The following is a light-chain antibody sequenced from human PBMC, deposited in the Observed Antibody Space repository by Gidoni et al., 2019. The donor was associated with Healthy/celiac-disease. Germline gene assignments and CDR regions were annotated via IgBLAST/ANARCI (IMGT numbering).Light chain of an antibody. J-gene: IGKJ1*01. CDR3: MQALQSPPT. CDR1: QSLLHSNGYNY. Sequence: DIVMTQSPLSLPVTPGEPASISCRSSQSLLHSNGYNYLDWYLQKPGQSPQLMIYLGSNRASGVPDRFSGSGSGTDFTLKISRVEAEDVGVYYCMQALQSPPTLGQXTKVEIK. V-gene: IGKV2-28*01. CDR2: LGS.